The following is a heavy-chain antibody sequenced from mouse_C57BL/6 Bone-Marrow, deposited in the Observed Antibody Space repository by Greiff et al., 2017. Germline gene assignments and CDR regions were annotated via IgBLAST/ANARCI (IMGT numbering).Heavy chain of an antibody. Sequence: EVQGVESGGGLVKPGGSLKLSCAASGFTFSSYAMSWVRQTPEKRLEWVATISDGGSYTYYPDNVKGRFTISRDNAKNNLYLQMSHLKSEDTAMDYRARDRDGGDYWGQGTTLTVSS. D-gene: IGHD2-3*01. CDR1: GFTFSSYA. V-gene: IGHV5-4*01. J-gene: IGHJ2*01. CDR3: ARDRDGGDY. CDR2: ISDGGSYT.